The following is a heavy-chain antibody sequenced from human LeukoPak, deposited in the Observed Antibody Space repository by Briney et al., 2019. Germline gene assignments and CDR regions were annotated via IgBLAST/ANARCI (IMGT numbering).Heavy chain of an antibody. Sequence: GSLRLSCAASGFSFSSYEMNWVRQAPGKGLEWVSYISSSGSTIYYADSVKGRFTIPRDNAKNSLYLQMNSLRAEDTAVYYCASPRVWFGELGEWFDPWGQGTLVTVSS. V-gene: IGHV3-48*03. J-gene: IGHJ5*02. CDR1: GFSFSSYE. CDR2: ISSSGSTI. D-gene: IGHD3-10*01. CDR3: ASPRVWFGELGEWFDP.